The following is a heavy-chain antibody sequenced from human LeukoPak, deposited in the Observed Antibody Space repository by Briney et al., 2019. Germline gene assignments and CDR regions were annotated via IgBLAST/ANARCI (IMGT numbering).Heavy chain of an antibody. CDR3: ASHYCSRGTCYFDG. CDR1: GFSISTNY. J-gene: IGHJ4*02. Sequence: PGGSLTLSCAVSGFSISTNYMGWVRQAPGKGLEWLCIVYSGGTTSYADSVRGRFTLSRDISKNTVSLQMNDLRVADTAVYYCASHYCSRGTCYFDGWGRGALVIASS. V-gene: IGHV3-53*01. D-gene: IGHD6-13*01. CDR2: VYSGGTT.